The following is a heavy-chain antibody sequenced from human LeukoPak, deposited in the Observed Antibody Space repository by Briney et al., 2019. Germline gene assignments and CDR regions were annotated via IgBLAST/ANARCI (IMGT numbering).Heavy chain of an antibody. CDR2: INPNSGGT. CDR3: ARDGGYDRNDGAFQH. V-gene: IGHV1-2*02. D-gene: IGHD5-12*01. Sequence: GASVKVSCKASGYTFTGFYIHWVRQAPGQGLEWMGWINPNSGGTKYAQRFQGRVTMTRDTSISTAYMELNSLRSEDTAVYYCARDGGYDRNDGAFQHWGQGTLVTVSS. CDR1: GYTFTGFY. J-gene: IGHJ1*01.